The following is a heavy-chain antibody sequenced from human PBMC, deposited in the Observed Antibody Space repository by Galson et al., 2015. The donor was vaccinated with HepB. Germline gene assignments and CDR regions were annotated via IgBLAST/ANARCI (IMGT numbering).Heavy chain of an antibody. D-gene: IGHD3-10*01. CDR1: GFTFSSYA. J-gene: IGHJ4*02. V-gene: IGHV3-30*04. CDR3: AGLTAYYGSGSLDY. Sequence: SLRLSCAASGFTFSSYAMHWVRQAPGKGLEWVAVISYDGSNKYYADSVKGRFTISRDNSKNTLYLQMNSLRAEDTAVYYCAGLTAYYGSGSLDYWGQGTLVTVSS. CDR2: ISYDGSNK.